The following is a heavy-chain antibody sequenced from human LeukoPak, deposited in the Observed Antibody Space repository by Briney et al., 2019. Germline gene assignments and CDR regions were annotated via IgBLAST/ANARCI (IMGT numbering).Heavy chain of an antibody. CDR2: INPNSGGT. J-gene: IGHJ5*02. CDR3: ARAGKGGDYMANWFDP. D-gene: IGHD4-17*01. Sequence: GASVRDSCKASGYTFTGYYMHWVRQAPGQGLEWMGRINPNSGGTNYAQKFQGRVTMTRDTSISTAYMELSRLRSDDTAVYYCARAGKGGDYMANWFDPWGQGTLVTVSS. V-gene: IGHV1-2*06. CDR1: GYTFTGYY.